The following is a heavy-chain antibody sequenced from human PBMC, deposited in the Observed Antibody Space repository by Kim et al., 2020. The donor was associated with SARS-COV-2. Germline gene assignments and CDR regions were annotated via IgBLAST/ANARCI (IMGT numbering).Heavy chain of an antibody. CDR3: ASPLYCGGGSCYL. J-gene: IGHJ4*02. Sequence: LSLTCAASGFTFSNYGMHWVRQAPGKGLEWVAVIWYDGSKNYYTDSVKGRFTISRDNSKNTLYLQMNSLRAEDTAVYYCASPLYCGGGSCYLWGQGT. D-gene: IGHD2-15*01. V-gene: IGHV3-33*01. CDR2: IWYDGSKN. CDR1: GFTFSNYG.